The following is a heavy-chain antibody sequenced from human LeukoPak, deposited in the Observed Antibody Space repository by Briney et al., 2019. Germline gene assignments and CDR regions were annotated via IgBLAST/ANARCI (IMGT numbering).Heavy chain of an antibody. CDR3: AKDPGTSSIAARRYMDV. V-gene: IGHV3-23*01. J-gene: IGHJ6*03. CDR2: ISGSGGST. D-gene: IGHD6-6*01. Sequence: GGSLRLSCAASGFTFSSYAMSWVRQAPGKGLEWVSAISGSGGSTYYADSVKGRFTISRDNSKNTLYLQMNSLRAEDTAVYYCAKDPGTSSIAARRYMDVWGKGTTVTVSS. CDR1: GFTFSSYA.